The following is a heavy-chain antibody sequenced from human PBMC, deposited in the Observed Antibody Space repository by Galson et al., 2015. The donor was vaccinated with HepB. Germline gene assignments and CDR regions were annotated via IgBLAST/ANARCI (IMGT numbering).Heavy chain of an antibody. V-gene: IGHV3-48*02. CDR2: ISSSSSTI. CDR3: ARVGCGGDCYPSPQYFQH. J-gene: IGHJ1*01. CDR1: VFTFRSHS. D-gene: IGHD2-21*02. Sequence: SLRLSCAASVFTFRSHSINWVREAPGKGLEWDSYISSSSSTIYYADSVKGRFTISRDNAKNSLYLQMNSLRDEDTAVYYCARVGCGGDCYPSPQYFQHWGQGTLVTVSS.